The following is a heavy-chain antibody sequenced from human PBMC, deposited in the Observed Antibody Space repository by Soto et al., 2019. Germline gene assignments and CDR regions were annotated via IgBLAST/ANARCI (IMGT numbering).Heavy chain of an antibody. CDR2: IIPILGIA. CDR3: TIGSWSGEVFDI. Sequence: QVQLVQSGAEVKKPGSSVKVSCKDSGGTFITYSMFWVRQAPGQGLEWMGRIIPILGIANYAQKFQDRVTITADKSTSTAYMELSSLRSEDTALYFCTIGSWSGEVFDIWGQGTMVTVSS. CDR1: GGTFITYS. D-gene: IGHD2-21*01. V-gene: IGHV1-69*02. J-gene: IGHJ3*02.